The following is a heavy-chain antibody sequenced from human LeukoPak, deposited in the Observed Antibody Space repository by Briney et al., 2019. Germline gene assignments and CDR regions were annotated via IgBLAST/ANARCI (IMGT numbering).Heavy chain of an antibody. CDR1: GFTFSSYA. D-gene: IGHD5-18*01. V-gene: IGHV3-23*01. Sequence: GGSLRLSCAASGFTFSSYAMSWVRQAPGKGLEWVSAISGSGGSTYYADSVKGRFTISRDNSRNTLYLQMNSLRTEDTAVYYCAKCSYGFSDPNFDYWGQGTLVTVSS. J-gene: IGHJ4*02. CDR2: ISGSGGST. CDR3: AKCSYGFSDPNFDY.